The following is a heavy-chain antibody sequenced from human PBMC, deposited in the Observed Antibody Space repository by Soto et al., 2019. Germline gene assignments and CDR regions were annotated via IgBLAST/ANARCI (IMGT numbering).Heavy chain of an antibody. V-gene: IGHV4-59*01. CDR2: IYYSGST. D-gene: IGHD3-16*02. CDR1: GGSISSYY. Sequence: PSETLSLTFNVSGGSISSYYWSWIRQPPGKGLEWIGYIYYSGSTNYNPSLKGRVTISVDTSKNQFSLKLSSVTAADTAVYYCARVGITFGGGIVGLDYWGQGTLVTVSS. CDR3: ARVGITFGGGIVGLDY. J-gene: IGHJ4*02.